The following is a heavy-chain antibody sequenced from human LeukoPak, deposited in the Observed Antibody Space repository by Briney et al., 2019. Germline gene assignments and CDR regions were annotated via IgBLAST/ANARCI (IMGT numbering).Heavy chain of an antibody. D-gene: IGHD3-10*01. CDR2: ISYTGST. Sequence: PSETLSLTCIVSGGSMSNSDYYWGWIRQPPGKGLEWIGSISYTGSTYYNPSLHSRVTISIDTSTSHFSLKLNTVTAADTAMYYCARVRWLWFGEQDYWGQGILVIVSS. V-gene: IGHV4-39*07. CDR1: GGSMSNSDYY. J-gene: IGHJ4*02. CDR3: ARVRWLWFGEQDY.